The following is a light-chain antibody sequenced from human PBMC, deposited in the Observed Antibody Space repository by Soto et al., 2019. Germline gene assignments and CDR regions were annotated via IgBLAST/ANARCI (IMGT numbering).Light chain of an antibody. CDR1: QSVRTK. Sequence: EIVMTQSPDTLYVSPGEGATLSCRASQSVRTKLAWYQQKAGQAPRLLIYGASTRATGIPDRFSGSGSGTEFTLTISSLQSEDFAVYYCQQYKSWPPITFGQATRLEIK. CDR2: GAS. CDR3: QQYKSWPPIT. V-gene: IGKV3-15*01. J-gene: IGKJ5*01.